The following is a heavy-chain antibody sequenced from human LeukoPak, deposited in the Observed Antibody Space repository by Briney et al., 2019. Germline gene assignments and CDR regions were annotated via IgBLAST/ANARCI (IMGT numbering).Heavy chain of an antibody. Sequence: SETLSLTCTVSGYSVSAGYWWGWIRQPPGQGLECIGTISPSGSTYYDPSLKNRVTISVDTSKNQFSLKLNSMTAADTAVYYCARVSWNQLGWFEPWGQGTLVTVSS. CDR1: GYSVSAGYW. CDR3: ARVSWNQLGWFEP. D-gene: IGHD1-14*01. V-gene: IGHV4-38-2*02. CDR2: ISPSGST. J-gene: IGHJ5*02.